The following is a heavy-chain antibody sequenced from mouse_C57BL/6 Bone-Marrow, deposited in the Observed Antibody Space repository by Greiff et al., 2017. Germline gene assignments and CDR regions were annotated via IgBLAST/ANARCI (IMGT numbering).Heavy chain of an antibody. Sequence: EVKLKQSGAELVRPGASVKLSCTASGFNIKDDYMHWVKQRPEQGLEWIGWIDPENGDTEYASKFQGKATITADTSSNTAYLQLSSLTSEDTAVYYCTTNYYGSSSRFAYWGQGTLVTVSA. D-gene: IGHD1-1*01. V-gene: IGHV14-4*01. CDR3: TTNYYGSSSRFAY. CDR1: GFNIKDDY. CDR2: IDPENGDT. J-gene: IGHJ3*01.